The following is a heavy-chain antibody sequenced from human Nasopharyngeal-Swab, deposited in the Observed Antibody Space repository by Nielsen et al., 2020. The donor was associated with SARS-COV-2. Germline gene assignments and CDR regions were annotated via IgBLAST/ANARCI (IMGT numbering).Heavy chain of an antibody. Sequence: WIRQPPGKGLEWIGSIYYSGSTYYNPSLKSRVTISVDTSKNQFSLKLSPVTAADTAVYYCASGGVNANTIFGVVIPPLWYYYGMDVWGQGTTVTVSS. CDR2: IYYSGST. D-gene: IGHD3-3*01. J-gene: IGHJ6*02. CDR3: ASGGVNANTIFGVVIPPLWYYYGMDV. V-gene: IGHV4-39*07.